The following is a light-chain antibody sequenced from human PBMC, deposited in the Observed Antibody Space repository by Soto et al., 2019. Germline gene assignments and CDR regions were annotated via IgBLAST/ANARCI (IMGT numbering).Light chain of an antibody. CDR2: YAS. CDR1: QTVSRY. J-gene: IGKJ4*01. CDR3: QQRRTSPLFT. V-gene: IGKV3-11*01. Sequence: VLTQSPATLSLSPGERATLSCRASQTVSRYLAWYQQKPGQAPRLLIYYASNRATGIPARFSGSGSGTDYTLTISSLEPEDFAVYYCQQRRTSPLFTFGGGTKVEI.